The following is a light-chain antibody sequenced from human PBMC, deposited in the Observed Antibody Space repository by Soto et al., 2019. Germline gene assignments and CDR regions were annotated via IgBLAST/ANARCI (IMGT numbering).Light chain of an antibody. J-gene: IGLJ1*01. CDR2: DVS. V-gene: IGLV2-14*03. CDR3: SSYTGSNTYV. CDR1: SSDVGYYNY. Sequence: QSALTQPASVSGSPGQSITMSCTGTSSDVGYYNYVSWYQPHPGKAPKLMIYDVSNRPSGISNRFSGSKSGNAASLTISGLQAEDEADYYCSSYTGSNTYVFGTGTQLTVL.